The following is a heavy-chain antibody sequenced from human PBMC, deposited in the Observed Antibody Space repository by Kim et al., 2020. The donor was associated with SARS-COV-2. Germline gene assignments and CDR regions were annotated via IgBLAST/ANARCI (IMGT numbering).Heavy chain of an antibody. CDR3: ARVWSGYYTGNYFDY. V-gene: IGHV4-30-2*01. D-gene: IGHD3-3*01. J-gene: IGHJ4*02. Sequence: PSLKSRVTISLDRSKNQFSLKLTAMTAADTAVYYCARVWSGYYTGNYFDYWGQGTLVTVSS.